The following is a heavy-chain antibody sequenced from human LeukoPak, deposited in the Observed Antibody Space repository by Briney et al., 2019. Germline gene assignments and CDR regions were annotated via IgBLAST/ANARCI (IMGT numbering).Heavy chain of an antibody. CDR1: GFTFSSYG. Sequence: GGSLRLSCAASGFTFSSYGMHWVRQAPGKGLEWVAVISYDGSNKYYADSVKGRFTISRDNSKNTLYLQMNSLRVEDTAAYYCARDLAYYDILTGPRNYMDVWGKGTTVTISS. J-gene: IGHJ6*03. V-gene: IGHV3-30*03. D-gene: IGHD3-9*01. CDR2: ISYDGSNK. CDR3: ARDLAYYDILTGPRNYMDV.